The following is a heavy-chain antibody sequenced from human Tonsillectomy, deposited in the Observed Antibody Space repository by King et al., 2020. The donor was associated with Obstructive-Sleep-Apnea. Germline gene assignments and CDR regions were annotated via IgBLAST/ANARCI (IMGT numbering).Heavy chain of an antibody. CDR1: GYTFTSYG. CDR3: ASDPADCSGGSCYPVRGWFDP. D-gene: IGHD2-15*01. J-gene: IGHJ5*02. Sequence: QLVQSGAEVKKPGASVKVSCKASGYTFTSYGISWVRQAPGQGLEWMGWISAYNGNTNYEQKLQGRVTMTTDTSTSTAYMEQRSLRSDDTAVYYCASDPADCSGGSCYPVRGWFDPWGQGTLVTVSS. CDR2: ISAYNGNT. V-gene: IGHV1-18*04.